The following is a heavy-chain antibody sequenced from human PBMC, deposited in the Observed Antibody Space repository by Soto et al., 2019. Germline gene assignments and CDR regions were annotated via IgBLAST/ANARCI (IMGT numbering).Heavy chain of an antibody. J-gene: IGHJ3*02. CDR3: AVEKGGPTSIHVFEI. Sequence: PGGSLRLSCAASGFSFSIYSMNWVRQAPGKGLEWVSYIMPGSSHIFYADSVKGRFTISRDNAKNSLYLQMNSLSDEDTAVSYLAVEKGGPTSIHVFEIWGKETMVTVSS. CDR1: GFSFSIYS. CDR2: IMPGSSHI. D-gene: IGHD1-26*01. V-gene: IGHV3-48*02.